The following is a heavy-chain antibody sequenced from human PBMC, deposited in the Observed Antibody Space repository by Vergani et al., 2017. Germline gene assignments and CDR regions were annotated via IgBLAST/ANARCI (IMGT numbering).Heavy chain of an antibody. CDR3: ARDMTMVRGPNEGGFDY. Sequence: EVQLVESGGGLVQPGGSLRLSCAASGFTFSSYWMSWVRQAPGKGLEWVANIKQDGSEKYYVDSVKGRFTSSRDNAKNALYLQMKSLRAEDTAVYYCARDMTMVRGPNEGGFDYWGQGTLVTVSS. CDR2: IKQDGSEK. D-gene: IGHD3-10*01. J-gene: IGHJ4*02. CDR1: GFTFSSYW. V-gene: IGHV3-7*01.